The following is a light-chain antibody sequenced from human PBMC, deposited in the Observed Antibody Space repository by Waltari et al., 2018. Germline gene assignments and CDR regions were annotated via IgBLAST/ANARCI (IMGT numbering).Light chain of an antibody. CDR1: KLRHKY. CDR3: QAWDSSTVV. CDR2: EDR. Sequence: SYELTQPPSVSVSPGQTARIPCSGDKLRHKYVCWYQQKPGQPPVLVIYEDRKRPSGIPERFSGSNSGNTATLTISGTQAMDEADYYCQAWDSSTVVFGGGTKLTVL. J-gene: IGLJ3*02. V-gene: IGLV3-1*01.